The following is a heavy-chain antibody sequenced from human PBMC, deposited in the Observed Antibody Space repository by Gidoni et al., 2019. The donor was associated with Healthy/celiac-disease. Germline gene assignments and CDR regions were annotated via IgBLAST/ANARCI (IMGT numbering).Heavy chain of an antibody. Sequence: QVQLQQWGAGLLKPSETLSLTCAVYGGSFSGYYWSWTRQPPGKGLEWIGEINHSGSTNYNPSLKSRVTISVDTSKNQFSLKLSSVTAADTAVYYCARGLDRYCSSTSCPRGHNWFDPWGQGTLVTVSS. CDR2: INHSGST. V-gene: IGHV4-34*01. CDR1: GGSFSGYY. D-gene: IGHD2-2*01. CDR3: ARGLDRYCSSTSCPRGHNWFDP. J-gene: IGHJ5*02.